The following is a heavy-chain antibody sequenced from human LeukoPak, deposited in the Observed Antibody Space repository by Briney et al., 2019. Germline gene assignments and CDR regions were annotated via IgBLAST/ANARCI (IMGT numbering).Heavy chain of an antibody. D-gene: IGHD2-2*02. J-gene: IGHJ6*03. CDR3: ARERCSSTSCYTEDYYYMDV. Sequence: SETLSLTCTVSGGSISSYYWSWIRQPPGKGLGWIGYIYYSGSTNYNPSLKSRVTISVDTSKNQFSLKLSSVTAADTAVYYCARERCSSTSCYTEDYYYMDVWGKGTTVTVSS. V-gene: IGHV4-59*01. CDR2: IYYSGST. CDR1: GGSISSYY.